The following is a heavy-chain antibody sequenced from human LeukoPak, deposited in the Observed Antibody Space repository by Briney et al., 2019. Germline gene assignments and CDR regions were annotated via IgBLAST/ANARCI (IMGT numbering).Heavy chain of an antibody. Sequence: GASVKVSCKASGYTFTSYDINWVRQATGQGLEWMGWMNPNSGDTGYAQNFQGRVTMTRDTSISTAYMELSSLTSEDTAVYYCSKGPPNWGFDYWGQGTLVTVSS. J-gene: IGHJ4*02. V-gene: IGHV1-8*01. CDR2: MNPNSGDT. CDR3: SKGPPNWGFDY. D-gene: IGHD7-27*01. CDR1: GYTFTSYD.